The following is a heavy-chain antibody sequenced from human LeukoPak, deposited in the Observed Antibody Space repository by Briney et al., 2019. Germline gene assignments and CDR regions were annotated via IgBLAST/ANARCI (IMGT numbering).Heavy chain of an antibody. CDR3: ARDPGYCSSTSCHSYYYGMDV. CDR1: GFTFDDYG. J-gene: IGHJ6*02. CDR2: INWNGGST. Sequence: GGSLRLSCAASGFTFDDYGMSWVRQAPGKGLEWVSGINWNGGSTGYADSVKGRFTISRDNSKNTLYLQMNSLRAEDTAVYYCARDPGYCSSTSCHSYYYGMDVWGQGTTVTVSS. D-gene: IGHD2-2*01. V-gene: IGHV3-20*04.